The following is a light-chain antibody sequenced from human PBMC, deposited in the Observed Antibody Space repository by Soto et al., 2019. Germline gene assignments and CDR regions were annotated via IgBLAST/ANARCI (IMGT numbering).Light chain of an antibody. CDR1: QSLRSN. CDR3: QQYNSWPLT. CDR2: GAS. Sequence: EIVMMQSPAPLSVSPAKRVTLSCRSSQSLRSNSAWYQHKPGQAPRLLIYGASTMATGIPARFSGSGFGTEFTLTISSLQSEGFAVYYCQQYNSWPLTFGGGTKVDSK. J-gene: IGKJ4*01. V-gene: IGKV3-15*01.